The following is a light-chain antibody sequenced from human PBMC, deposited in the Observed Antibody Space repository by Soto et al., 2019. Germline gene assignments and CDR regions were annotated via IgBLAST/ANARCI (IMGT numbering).Light chain of an antibody. CDR3: SSYAASNNFYFV. CDR2: DVT. V-gene: IGLV2-8*01. Sequence: QSALTQPPSASGSPGQSVTISCTGTSSDVGGYNYVSWYQQYPGRAPKLMIYDVTKRPSGVPDRFSGSKSGNTASLTVSGLQAEHEADYYCSSYAASNNFYFVFGGGTKVTVL. J-gene: IGLJ3*02. CDR1: SSDVGGYNY.